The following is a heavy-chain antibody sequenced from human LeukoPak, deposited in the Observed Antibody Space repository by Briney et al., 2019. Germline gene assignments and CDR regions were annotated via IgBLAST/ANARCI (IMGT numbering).Heavy chain of an antibody. D-gene: IGHD6-13*01. Sequence: SETLSLTCAVSGGSISSGGYSWSWIRQPPGKGLEWIGYIFDSGSTYYSPSLKSRVTISVDRSKNQFSLKLSSVTAADTAVYYCARVRIAAASERDYWGQGTLVTVSS. CDR1: GGSISSGGYS. V-gene: IGHV4-30-2*01. J-gene: IGHJ4*02. CDR2: IFDSGST. CDR3: ARVRIAAASERDY.